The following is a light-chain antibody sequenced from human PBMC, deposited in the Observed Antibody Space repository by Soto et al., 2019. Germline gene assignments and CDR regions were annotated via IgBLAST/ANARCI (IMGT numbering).Light chain of an antibody. CDR2: GAS. CDR1: ESIFSK. V-gene: IGKV3-15*01. J-gene: IGKJ4*01. Sequence: EVVMTQFPATLSVSPGERATLSCRASESIFSKLAWYQQKVGQTPRLVIFGASTRATGIPDRFSGSESGTDFTLTISSLQSEDFGIYYCQQYNKWPSTFGGGTKVEI. CDR3: QQYNKWPST.